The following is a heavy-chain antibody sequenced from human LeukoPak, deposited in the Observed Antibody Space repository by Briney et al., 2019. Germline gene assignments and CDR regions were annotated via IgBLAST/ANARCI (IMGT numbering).Heavy chain of an antibody. D-gene: IGHD5-12*01. CDR2: IRPDGSEG. CDR1: GITFSNSW. V-gene: IGHV3-7*01. CDR3: ARERAATIDY. Sequence: GGSLRLSCTTSGITFSNSWVSWVRQAPGKGLEWVATIRPDGSEGYYADSVRGRFTISRDNSKNSFYLQMSSLRAEDTAVYYCARERAATIDYWGQGTLVTVSS. J-gene: IGHJ4*02.